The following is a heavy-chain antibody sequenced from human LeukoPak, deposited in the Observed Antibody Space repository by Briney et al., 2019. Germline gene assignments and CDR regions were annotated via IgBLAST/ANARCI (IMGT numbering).Heavy chain of an antibody. V-gene: IGHV3-49*04. Sequence: GGSLRLSCRGSGFSFGDYFMTWVRQAPGRGLEWVGMIRSNVYGGTTEYAASVEARFTISRDDSNSIVYLQMSSLKSEDTAVYYCTREWDKFCGGDCYSGFDYWGPGTLVTVSS. CDR2: IRSNVYGGTT. CDR1: GFSFGDYF. CDR3: TREWDKFCGGDCYSGFDY. J-gene: IGHJ4*02. D-gene: IGHD2-21*02.